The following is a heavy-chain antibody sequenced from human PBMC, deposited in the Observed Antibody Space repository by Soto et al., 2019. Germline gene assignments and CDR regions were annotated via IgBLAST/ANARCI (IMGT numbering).Heavy chain of an antibody. CDR1: GGSISSSSYY. D-gene: IGHD2-15*01. Sequence: SETLSLTCTVSGGSISSSSYYWGWIRQPPGKGLEWIGSIYYSGSTYYNPSLKSRVTISVDTSKNQFSLKLSSVTAADTAVYYCARHIGGYCSGGSCYSDAFDIWGQGTMATVSS. CDR2: IYYSGST. J-gene: IGHJ3*02. V-gene: IGHV4-39*01. CDR3: ARHIGGYCSGGSCYSDAFDI.